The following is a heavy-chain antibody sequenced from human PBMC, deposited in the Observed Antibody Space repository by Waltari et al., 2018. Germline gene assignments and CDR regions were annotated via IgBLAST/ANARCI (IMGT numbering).Heavy chain of an antibody. CDR1: GFKFSDNG. V-gene: IGHV3-20*04. D-gene: IGHD3-16*01. Sequence: EVQLAESGGAVVRPGGSLGLACVASGFKFSDNGMSWVRRVPGKGLEWVSGITWNGGIISYSDSVKGRFTITRDNDKNSLSLQMTSLRVEDTALYYCARYLNWGLPRFDNWGQGTQVTVSS. CDR3: ARYLNWGLPRFDN. J-gene: IGHJ4*02. CDR2: ITWNGGII.